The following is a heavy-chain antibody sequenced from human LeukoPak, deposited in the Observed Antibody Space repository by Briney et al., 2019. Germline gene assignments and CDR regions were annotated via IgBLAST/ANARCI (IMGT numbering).Heavy chain of an antibody. CDR2: ITTYNGDT. CDR3: ALISYCTTVTCYYLDY. D-gene: IGHD2-8*01. J-gene: IGHJ4*02. CDR1: GYTLTELS. Sequence: APVKVSCKVSGYTLTELSMHWVRQAPGQGLEWMGWITTYNGDTNYAQNLQGRVTMTADTSTSTAYMELRSLRSDDTAVYYCALISYCTTVTCYYLDYWGQGTLVTVSS. V-gene: IGHV1-18*01.